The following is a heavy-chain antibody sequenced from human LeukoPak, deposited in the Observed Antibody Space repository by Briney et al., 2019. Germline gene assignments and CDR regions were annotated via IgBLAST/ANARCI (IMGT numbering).Heavy chain of an antibody. J-gene: IGHJ4*02. CDR3: ARGRLWFGAPFDY. Sequence: PSETLSLTCAVYGGSFSGYYWSWIRQPPGKGLEWIGEINHSGSTNYNPSLKSRVTISVDTSKNQFSLKLSSVTAADTAVYYCARGRLWFGAPFDYWGQGTLVTVSS. CDR1: GGSFSGYY. CDR2: INHSGST. D-gene: IGHD3-10*01. V-gene: IGHV4-34*01.